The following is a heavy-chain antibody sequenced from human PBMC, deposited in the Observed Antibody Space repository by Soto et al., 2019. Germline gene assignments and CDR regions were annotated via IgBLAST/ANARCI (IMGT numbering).Heavy chain of an antibody. CDR2: IDNSGST. D-gene: IGHD3-3*01. Sequence: SETLSLTCTVSGDSVSSGNYYWSWIRQPPGKGLEWIGRIDNSGSTNYNPSLKSRITMSADTSRNQFSLKLNSVTAADTAVYYCARGGQDFWSGPFDYWGQGALVTVSS. V-gene: IGHV4-61*01. J-gene: IGHJ4*02. CDR1: GDSVSSGNYY. CDR3: ARGGQDFWSGPFDY.